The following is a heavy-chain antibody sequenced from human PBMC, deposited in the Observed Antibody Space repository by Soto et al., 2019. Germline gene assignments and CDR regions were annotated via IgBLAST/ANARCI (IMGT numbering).Heavy chain of an antibody. J-gene: IGHJ5*02. V-gene: IGHV1-8*01. CDR2: MNPNTDNA. D-gene: IGHD2-15*01. CDR1: GYTFTSYD. CDR3: ARSPNRYCSGDTCYYWYDP. Sequence: EASVKVSCKASGYTFTSYDINWVRQAPGQGLEWMGWMNPNTDNAFYAQKFQGRFTMTKDTSISTAYMELTSLRSEDTAVYYCARSPNRYCSGDTCYYWYDPWGQGTQVTV.